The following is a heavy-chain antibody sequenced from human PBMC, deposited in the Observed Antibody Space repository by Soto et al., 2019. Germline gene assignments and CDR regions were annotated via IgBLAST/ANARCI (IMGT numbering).Heavy chain of an antibody. CDR2: ISGSGGST. V-gene: IGHV3-23*01. J-gene: IGHJ4*02. D-gene: IGHD6-6*01. CDR3: APHSMAARSFDY. CDR1: GFTFSSYA. Sequence: GGSLRLSCAASGFTFSSYAMSWVRQAPGKGLEWVSAISGSGGSTYYADSVKGRFTISRDNSKNTLYLQMNSLRAEDTAVYYCAPHSMAARSFDYWGQGTLVTVYS.